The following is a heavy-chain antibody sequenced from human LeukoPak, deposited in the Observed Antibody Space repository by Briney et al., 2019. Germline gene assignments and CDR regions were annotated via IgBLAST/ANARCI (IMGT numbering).Heavy chain of an antibody. J-gene: IGHJ4*01. D-gene: IGHD5-24*01. V-gene: IGHV4-59*01. Sequence: SETLSLTCTVSGGSISSYYWSWIRQPPGKGLEWIGYIYYSGSTNYNPSLKSRVTISVDTSKHQFSLKLDSVTAADTAVYYCARFGRDGYNGYFDYWGQEPWSPSPQ. CDR1: GGSISSYY. CDR3: ARFGRDGYNGYFDY. CDR2: IYYSGST.